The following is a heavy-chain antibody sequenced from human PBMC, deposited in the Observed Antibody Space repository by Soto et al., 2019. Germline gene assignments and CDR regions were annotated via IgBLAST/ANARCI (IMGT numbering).Heavy chain of an antibody. Sequence: EVQLVESGGGLVQPGGSLRLSCAASGFTVSSNYMSWVRQAPGKGLEWVSVIYSGGSTYYADSEKGRFTISRDNSKNTLYLQMNSLRAEDTAVYYCASCSSWPAYDYWGQGTLVTDSS. J-gene: IGHJ4*02. CDR2: IYSGGST. D-gene: IGHD6-13*01. CDR3: ASCSSWPAYDY. CDR1: GFTVSSNY. V-gene: IGHV3-66*01.